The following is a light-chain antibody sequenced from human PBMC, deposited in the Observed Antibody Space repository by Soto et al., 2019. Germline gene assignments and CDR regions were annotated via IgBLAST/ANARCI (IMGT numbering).Light chain of an antibody. CDR2: GNS. Sequence: QSVLTQPPSVSGAPGQRVTISCTGSSSNIGAGYYVHWYQQLPGTAPKLLIYGNSNRPSGVPDRFSGSKSGTSASLAITGLKAEDEADYYCQSYDSSLSGYVVFGGGTKLTVL. CDR3: QSYDSSLSGYVV. V-gene: IGLV1-40*01. J-gene: IGLJ2*01. CDR1: SSNIGAGYY.